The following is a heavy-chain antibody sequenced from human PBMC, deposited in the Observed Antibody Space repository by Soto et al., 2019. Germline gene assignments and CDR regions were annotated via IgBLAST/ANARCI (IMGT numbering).Heavy chain of an antibody. J-gene: IGHJ3*02. CDR1: GFTFSSFG. CDR3: SRVGSRFVWNLQNDAFDI. Sequence: GGSLRLSCAASGFTFSSFGMHWVGQSPGKGLECVAGISYDGSNYYHVDSVKGRFTLSRDNAKNTLYLEMNSLRGEDTAVSYCSRVGSRFVWNLQNDAFDIWGPGTLLNVS. D-gene: IGHD1-1*01. V-gene: IGHV3-30*03. CDR2: ISYDGSNY.